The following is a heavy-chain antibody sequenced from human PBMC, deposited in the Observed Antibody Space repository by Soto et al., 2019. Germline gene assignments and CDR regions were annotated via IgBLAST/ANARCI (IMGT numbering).Heavy chain of an antibody. CDR1: GGSINTYY. CDR2: VDYSGNS. V-gene: IGHV4-59*01. CDR3: ARNWSSVAGRFHFDY. D-gene: IGHD6-19*01. J-gene: IGHJ4*02. Sequence: LSLTCTVSGGSINTYYWSWIRQPPGKGLEWIGYVDYSGNSDSSPSLKSRVTISIDTSKKQVSLKLNSVTAADTAVYYCARNWSSVAGRFHFDYWGQGIPVTVSS.